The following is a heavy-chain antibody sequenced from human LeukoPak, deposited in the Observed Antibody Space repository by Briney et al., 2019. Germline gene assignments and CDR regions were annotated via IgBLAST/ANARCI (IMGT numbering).Heavy chain of an antibody. CDR3: IIRVGATDFDY. CDR1: GYTFSSYG. Sequence: ASVKVSCKASGYTFSSYGISWVRQAPGQGLEWMGWISAYNGNTNYAQKLQGRVTMTTDTSTSTAYMELRSLRSDDTAVYYCIIRVGATDFDYWGQGTLVTVSS. J-gene: IGHJ4*02. D-gene: IGHD1-26*01. CDR2: ISAYNGNT. V-gene: IGHV1-18*01.